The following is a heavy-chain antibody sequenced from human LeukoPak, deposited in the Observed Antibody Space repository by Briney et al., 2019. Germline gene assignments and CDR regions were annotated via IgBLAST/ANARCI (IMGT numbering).Heavy chain of an antibody. D-gene: IGHD4-17*01. J-gene: IGHJ5*02. V-gene: IGHV3-74*01. CDR3: AKESTVTPGNVNWFDT. CDR1: GFTFSSYW. CDR2: INSDGSST. Sequence: PGGSLRLSCAASGFTFSSYWMHWVRQAPGKGLVWVSRINSDGSSTSYADSVKGRFTISGDNAKNTLYLQMNSLRAEDTAVYYCAKESTVTPGNVNWFDTWGQGTLVTVSS.